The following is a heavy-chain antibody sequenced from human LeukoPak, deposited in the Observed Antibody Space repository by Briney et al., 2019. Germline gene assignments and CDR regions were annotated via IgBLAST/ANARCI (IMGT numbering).Heavy chain of an antibody. D-gene: IGHD6-19*01. CDR1: GFTFSSYA. V-gene: IGHV3-23*01. CDR2: ISGSGGST. J-gene: IGHJ4*02. Sequence: PGGSLRLSCAASGFTFSSYAMSWVRQAPGKGLEWVSAISGSGGSTYYADSVKGRFTISRDNSKNTLYLQMNSLRAEDAAVYYCAKAKQWLDLYFDYWGQGTLVTVSS. CDR3: AKAKQWLDLYFDY.